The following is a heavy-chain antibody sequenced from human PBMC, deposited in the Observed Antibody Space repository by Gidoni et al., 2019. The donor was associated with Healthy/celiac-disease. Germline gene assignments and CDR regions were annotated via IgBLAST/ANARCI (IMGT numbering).Heavy chain of an antibody. Sequence: QVQLVQSGAEVKKPGASVKVSCKASGYTFTGYYMHWVRQAPGQGLEWMGWINPNSGGTNYAQKFQGWVTMTRDTSISTAYMELSRLRSDDTAVYYCAREGLVGVGDYLYYYGMDVWGQGTTVTVSS. CDR2: INPNSGGT. V-gene: IGHV1-2*04. CDR1: GYTFTGYY. J-gene: IGHJ6*02. D-gene: IGHD4-17*01. CDR3: AREGLVGVGDYLYYYGMDV.